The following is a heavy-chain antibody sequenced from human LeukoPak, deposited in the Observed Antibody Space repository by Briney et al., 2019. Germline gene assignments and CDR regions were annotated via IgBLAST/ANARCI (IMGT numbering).Heavy chain of an antibody. J-gene: IGHJ4*02. CDR1: GFGFRSYA. CDR3: AKLRDSESYLGGRGYFDY. CDR2: ISDSDDAT. Sequence: GGSLRLSCAASGFGFRSYAMGWVRQAPGKGLEWVSTISDSDDATYYAEPVKGRFTISRGNSKNTLYLQMNSLRAEDTAVYYCAKLRDSESYLGGRGYFDYWGQGTLVTVSS. V-gene: IGHV3-23*01. D-gene: IGHD1-26*01.